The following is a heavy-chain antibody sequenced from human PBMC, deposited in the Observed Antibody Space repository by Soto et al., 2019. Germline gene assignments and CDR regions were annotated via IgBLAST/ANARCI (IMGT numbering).Heavy chain of an antibody. J-gene: IGHJ4*02. CDR3: ARDRDDYGSGNYYNRIDF. D-gene: IGHD3-10*01. V-gene: IGHV1-69*01. CDR2: IIPLFGTP. Sequence: QVQLVQSGAEVKKPGSSVKVSCKASGGIFSTYAISWLRQAPGQGLEWMGGIIPLFGTPNYAQRFQGSVTITADESTSTAYMEQSRLRSEDTAVYYCARDRDDYGSGNYYNRIDFWGQGTLVTVSS. CDR1: GGIFSTYA.